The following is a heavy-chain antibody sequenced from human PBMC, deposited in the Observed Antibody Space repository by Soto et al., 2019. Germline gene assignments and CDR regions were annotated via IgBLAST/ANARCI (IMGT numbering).Heavy chain of an antibody. D-gene: IGHD2-15*01. CDR3: ARGVVAGHPWFDL. V-gene: IGHV4-59*02. CDR2: IYYNGFTYYTGST. Sequence: SETLSLTCTVSGDSVSSSYCTWIRQAPWKGLEWIDYIYYNGFTYYTGSTKYKPSLQSRVTISIDTSKKQFSLSLDSVTAADTAVYFCARGVVAGHPWFDLWGQGALVPVSS. J-gene: IGHJ5*02. CDR1: GDSVSSSY.